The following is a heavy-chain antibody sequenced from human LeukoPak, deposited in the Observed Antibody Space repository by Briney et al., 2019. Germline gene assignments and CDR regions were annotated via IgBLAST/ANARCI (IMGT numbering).Heavy chain of an antibody. CDR1: GFTFSSYW. CDR3: AKVGAWELQRVFEN. D-gene: IGHD1-26*01. J-gene: IGHJ4*02. V-gene: IGHV3-7*01. Sequence: GGSLRLTCEVSGFTFSSYWMTWARHIPGKGLEWVANINRDGSEQHYVESVKGRFTISRDNGRNSLYLQMDSLRVDDTAVYYCAKVGAWELQRVFENWGQGTLVTVSS. CDR2: INRDGSEQ.